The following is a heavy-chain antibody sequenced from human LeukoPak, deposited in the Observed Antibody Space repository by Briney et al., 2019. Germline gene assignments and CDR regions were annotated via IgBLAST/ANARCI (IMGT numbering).Heavy chain of an antibody. V-gene: IGHV3-7*01. J-gene: IGHJ4*02. CDR3: ARIGYSSSSQDY. D-gene: IGHD6-6*01. Sequence: GGSLRLSCAASGFTFSNYWMSWVRQAPGKGLEWVANIKQDGSEKYYVDSVKGRFTISRDNAKNSLYLQMNSLRAEDTAVYYCARIGYSSSSQDYWGQGTLVIVSS. CDR1: GFTFSNYW. CDR2: IKQDGSEK.